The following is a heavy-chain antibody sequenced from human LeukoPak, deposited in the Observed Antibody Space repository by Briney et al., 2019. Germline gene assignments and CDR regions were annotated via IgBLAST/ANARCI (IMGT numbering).Heavy chain of an antibody. J-gene: IGHJ6*04. CDR2: IYYSGST. D-gene: IGHD3-10*01. CDR1: RASISSGDNY. V-gene: IGHV4-30-4*01. Sequence: SETLSLTCTVSRASISSGDNYWSWIRQPPGKGLEWIGYIYYSGSTYYNPSLKSRVTISVDTSKNQFSLKLSSVTAADTAVYYCARDRWSGELSHYGMDVWGKGTTVTVSS. CDR3: ARDRWSGELSHYGMDV.